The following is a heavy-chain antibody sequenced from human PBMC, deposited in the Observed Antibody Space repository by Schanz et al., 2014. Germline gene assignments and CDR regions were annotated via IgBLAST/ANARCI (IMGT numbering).Heavy chain of an antibody. CDR3: AKQHIVRGVIYLNWFDS. J-gene: IGHJ5*01. Sequence: EVQLLESGGGLVQPGGSLRLSCAASGFTFSSYGMNWVRQAPGKGLEWVSYFSRSTPDIYYADSVKGRFTISRDNSKNAVHLQINSLRAEDTSVYYSAKQHIVRGVIYLNWFDSWGQGTLVTVSS. CDR1: GFTFSSYG. V-gene: IGHV3-48*01. D-gene: IGHD3-10*01. CDR2: FSRSTPDI.